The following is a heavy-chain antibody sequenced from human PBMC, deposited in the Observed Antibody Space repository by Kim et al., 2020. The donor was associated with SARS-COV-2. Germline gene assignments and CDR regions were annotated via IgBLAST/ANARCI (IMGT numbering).Heavy chain of an antibody. V-gene: IGHV4-39*01. J-gene: IGHJ4*02. D-gene: IGHD3-22*01. CDR2: IYYSGST. CDR1: GGSISSSSYY. Sequence: SETLSLTCTVSGGSISSSSYYWGWIRQPPGKGLEWIGSIYYSGSTYYNPSLKSRVTISVDTSKNQFSLKLSSVTAADTAVYYCARPYYYDSSGSPFDYWGQGTLVTVSS. CDR3: ARPYYYDSSGSPFDY.